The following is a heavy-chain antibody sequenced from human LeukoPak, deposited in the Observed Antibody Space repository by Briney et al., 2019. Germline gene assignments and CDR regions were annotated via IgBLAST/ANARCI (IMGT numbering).Heavy chain of an antibody. V-gene: IGHV3-30*04. D-gene: IGHD1-1*01. Sequence: PGGSLRLSCAASGFTFSSYAMHWVRQGPGTGLEWVAVISYDGSNRYYADSVKGRVTISRDNSKNTLYLQMNSLRAEDTAVYYCARLLQLEREVVFDYWGQGTLVTVSS. CDR3: ARLLQLEREVVFDY. CDR2: ISYDGSNR. CDR1: GFTFSSYA. J-gene: IGHJ4*02.